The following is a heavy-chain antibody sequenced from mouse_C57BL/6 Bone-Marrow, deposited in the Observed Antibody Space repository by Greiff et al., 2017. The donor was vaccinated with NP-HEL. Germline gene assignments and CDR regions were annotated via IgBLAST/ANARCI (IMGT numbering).Heavy chain of an antibody. CDR1: GYTFTSYG. CDR3: AKTAQARFAY. Sequence: QVQLKQSGAELARPGASVKLSCKASGYTFTSYGISWVKQRTGQGLEWIGEIYPRSGNTYYNEKFKGKATLTADKSSRTAYMELRSLTSEDSAVYFCAKTAQARFAYWGQGTLVTVSA. J-gene: IGHJ3*01. CDR2: IYPRSGNT. V-gene: IGHV1-81*01. D-gene: IGHD3-2*02.